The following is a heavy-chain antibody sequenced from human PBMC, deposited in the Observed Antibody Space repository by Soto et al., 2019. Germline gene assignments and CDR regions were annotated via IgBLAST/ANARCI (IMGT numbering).Heavy chain of an antibody. D-gene: IGHD6-19*01. Sequence: PGGSLRLSCAASGFTFSSYWMHWVRQAPGKGLVWVSRINSDGSSTSYADSVKGRFTISRDNAKNTLYLQMNSLRAEDTAVYYCLIAVHYYGMDVWGQGTTVTVSS. J-gene: IGHJ6*02. V-gene: IGHV3-74*01. CDR1: GFTFSSYW. CDR2: INSDGSST. CDR3: LIAVHYYGMDV.